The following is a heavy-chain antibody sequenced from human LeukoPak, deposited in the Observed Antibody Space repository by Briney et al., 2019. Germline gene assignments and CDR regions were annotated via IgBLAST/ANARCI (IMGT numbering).Heavy chain of an antibody. CDR1: GFTFSNYA. CDR3: PRQSYASGWNPFDY. D-gene: IGHD6-19*01. V-gene: IGHV3-23*01. Sequence: GGSLRLSCGASGFTFSNYAMSWVRQAPGKGLEWVSTISGGGITTYYADSAKGRFTISRDNSKNTMFLQMNSLRADDTAVYYCPRQSYASGWNPFDYWGQGTTVTVSS. J-gene: IGHJ4*03. CDR2: ISGGGITT.